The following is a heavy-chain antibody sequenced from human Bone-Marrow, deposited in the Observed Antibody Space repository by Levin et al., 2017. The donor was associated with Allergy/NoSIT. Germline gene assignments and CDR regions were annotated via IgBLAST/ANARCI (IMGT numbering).Heavy chain of an antibody. CDR2: ISWDGSST. D-gene: IGHD5-12*01. CDR3: AKARVATIRFDAFDM. V-gene: IGHV3-43*01. CDR1: GFTFDDYT. J-gene: IGHJ3*02. Sequence: PGGSLRLSCAASGFTFDDYTIHWVRQAPGKGLEWVPLISWDGSSTYYADSVKGRFTISRDNIKKSLYLQMNSLRTEDTALYFCAKARVATIRFDAFDMWGQGTMVTVSS.